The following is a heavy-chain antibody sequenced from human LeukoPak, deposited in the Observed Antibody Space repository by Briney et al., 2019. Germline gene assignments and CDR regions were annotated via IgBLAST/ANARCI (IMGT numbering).Heavy chain of an antibody. CDR2: ISSRSSTE. CDR1: GFTFSSYS. Sequence: SGGSLRLSCAASGFTFSSYSMNWVRQAPGKGLEWISYISSRSSTEKYADSVKGRFTVSRDNAKNSLSLQMNSLRAEDTAVYFCARDYDWSYADSSGFFFDYWGQGTLVTVSS. J-gene: IGHJ4*02. V-gene: IGHV3-48*04. CDR3: ARDYDWSYADSSGFFFDY. D-gene: IGHD3-22*01.